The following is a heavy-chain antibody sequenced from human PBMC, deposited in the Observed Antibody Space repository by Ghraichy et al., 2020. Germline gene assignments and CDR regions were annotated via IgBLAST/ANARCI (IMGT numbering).Heavy chain of an antibody. CDR3: ARQQWVPAAIFSAFDI. J-gene: IGHJ3*02. V-gene: IGHV4-39*01. CDR1: GGSISSSSYY. Sequence: SETLSLTCTVSGGSISSSSYYWGWIRQPPGKGLEWIGSIYYSGSTYYNPSLKSRVTISVDTSKNQFSLKLSSVTAADTAVYYCARQQWVPAAIFSAFDIWGQGTMVTVSS. CDR2: IYYSGST. D-gene: IGHD2-2*01.